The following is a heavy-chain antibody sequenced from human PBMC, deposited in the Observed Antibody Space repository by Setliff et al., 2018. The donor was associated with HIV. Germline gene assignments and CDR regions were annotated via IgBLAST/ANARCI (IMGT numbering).Heavy chain of an antibody. V-gene: IGHV4-59*01. CDR3: ARPRSGTYRGHYYYYMDV. Sequence: LSLTCTVSGGSISSYYWSWIRQPPGRGLEWIGYIYYSGSTNYNPSLKSRVTISVDTSKNQFSLKLSSVTAADTAVYYCARPRSGTYRGHYYYYMDVWGKGTTVTVSS. CDR2: IYYSGST. CDR1: GGSISSYY. J-gene: IGHJ6*03. D-gene: IGHD3-10*01.